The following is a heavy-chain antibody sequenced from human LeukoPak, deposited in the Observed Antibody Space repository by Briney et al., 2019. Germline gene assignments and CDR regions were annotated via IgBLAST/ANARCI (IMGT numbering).Heavy chain of an antibody. V-gene: IGHV3-9*01. CDR1: GLNFNTYA. Sequence: PGGSLRLSCAVSGLNFNTYALPWVRQAPGKGLEWVSGISLDTERIGYADSVKGRFIVSRDYTKNSVYLQMNSLTPEDSALYFCTKDVTPGGADVWGQGTTVTVSS. J-gene: IGHJ6*02. D-gene: IGHD4-17*01. CDR2: ISLDTERI. CDR3: TKDVTPGGADV.